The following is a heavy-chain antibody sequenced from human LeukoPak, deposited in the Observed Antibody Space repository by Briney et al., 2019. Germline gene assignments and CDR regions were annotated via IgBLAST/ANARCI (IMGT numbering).Heavy chain of an antibody. J-gene: IGHJ4*02. CDR1: GYTLTELS. Sequence: GASVKLSCKVSGYTLTELSMHWVRQAPGKGLEWMGGFDTEEGETLYAQKFQGRVTMTEDTSTDTAYMELSSLRSEDTAVYYCARALGLYSSSWYGNWGGYWGQGTLVTV. V-gene: IGHV1-24*01. CDR3: ARALGLYSSSWYGNWGGY. D-gene: IGHD6-13*01. CDR2: FDTEEGET.